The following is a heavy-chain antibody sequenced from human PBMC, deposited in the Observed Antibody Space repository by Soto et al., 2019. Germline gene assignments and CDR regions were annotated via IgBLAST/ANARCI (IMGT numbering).Heavy chain of an antibody. CDR1: GGTFSSYA. V-gene: IGHV1-69*12. J-gene: IGHJ5*02. CDR2: IIPTTGTA. D-gene: IGHD4-17*01. Sequence: QVQLVQSGAEVKKPGSSVKVSCKASGGTFSSYAISWVRQAPGQGLEWVGGIIPTTGTANYAQKFEGRARITAVASTSTAYMERSSLRPEDRAVYYCAIALNSVTTTRFEPWGQGTLVTVS. CDR3: AIALNSVTTTRFEP.